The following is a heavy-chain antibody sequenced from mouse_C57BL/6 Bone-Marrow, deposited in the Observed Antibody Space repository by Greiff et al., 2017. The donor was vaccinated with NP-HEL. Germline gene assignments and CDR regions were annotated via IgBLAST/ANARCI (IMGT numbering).Heavy chain of an antibody. CDR2: IYPRSGNT. V-gene: IGHV1-81*01. Sequence: VQLQQSGAELARPGASVKLSCKASGYTFTSYGISWVKQRPGQGLEWIGEIYPRSGNTYYNEKFKGKATLTADKSSSTAYMELRSLTSEDSAVYFCAREGQLRLRFDYWGQGTTLTVSS. D-gene: IGHD3-2*02. CDR1: GYTFTSYG. J-gene: IGHJ2*01. CDR3: AREGQLRLRFDY.